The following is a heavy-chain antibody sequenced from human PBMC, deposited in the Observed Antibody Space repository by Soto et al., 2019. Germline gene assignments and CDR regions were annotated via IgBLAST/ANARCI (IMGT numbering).Heavy chain of an antibody. CDR2: IIPIFGTA. Sequence: AASVKVSCKASGGTFSSYAISWVRQAPGQGLEWMGGIIPIFGTANYAQKFQGRVTITADESTSTAYMELSSLRSEDTAVYYCASPPAPAAGTQYYYYGMDVWGQGTTVTVSS. J-gene: IGHJ6*02. D-gene: IGHD6-13*01. CDR1: GGTFSSYA. CDR3: ASPPAPAAGTQYYYYGMDV. V-gene: IGHV1-69*13.